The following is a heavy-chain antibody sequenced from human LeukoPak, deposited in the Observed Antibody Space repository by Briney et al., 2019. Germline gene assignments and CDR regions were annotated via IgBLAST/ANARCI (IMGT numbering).Heavy chain of an antibody. V-gene: IGHV3-23*01. J-gene: IGHJ4*02. Sequence: PGGSLRLSCAASGFTFNTYWMHWVRQAPGKGLEWVSAITGSSNTYYADSVKGRCTVSRDNSKNTLYLQMNSLRVDDTAVYYCASRDPCSGGTCYGLGYWGQGTLVTVSS. CDR1: GFTFNTYW. CDR2: ITGSSNT. CDR3: ASRDPCSGGTCYGLGY. D-gene: IGHD2-15*01.